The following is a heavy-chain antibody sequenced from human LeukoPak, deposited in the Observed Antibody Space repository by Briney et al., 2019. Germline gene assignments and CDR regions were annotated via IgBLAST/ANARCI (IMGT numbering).Heavy chain of an antibody. Sequence: SETLSLTCTVSGGSISSGSYYWRWIRQPAGKGLEWIGRIYTSGSTNYNPSLKSRVTISVDTSKNQFSLKLSSVTAADTAVYYCARAPDPPDYYYDSSGYYFFDYWGQGTLVTVSS. CDR2: IYTSGST. CDR1: GGSISSGSYY. V-gene: IGHV4-61*02. J-gene: IGHJ4*02. D-gene: IGHD3-22*01. CDR3: ARAPDPPDYYYDSSGYYFFDY.